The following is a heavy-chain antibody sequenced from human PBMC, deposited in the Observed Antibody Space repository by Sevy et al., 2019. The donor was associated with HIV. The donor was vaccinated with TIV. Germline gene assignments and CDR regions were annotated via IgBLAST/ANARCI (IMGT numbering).Heavy chain of an antibody. Sequence: GGSLRLSCAASGFTFSSYWMSWVRQAPGKGLEWVANIKQDGSEKYYVESVKGRFTISRDNAKNSLYLQMNSLRAEDTAVYYCARENGDYINNFDYWGQGTLVTVSS. CDR2: IKQDGSEK. CDR1: GFTFSSYW. V-gene: IGHV3-7*01. J-gene: IGHJ4*02. CDR3: ARENGDYINNFDY. D-gene: IGHD4-17*01.